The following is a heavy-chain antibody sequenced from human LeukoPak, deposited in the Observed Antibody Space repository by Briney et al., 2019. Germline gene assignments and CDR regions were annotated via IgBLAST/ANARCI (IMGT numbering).Heavy chain of an antibody. J-gene: IGHJ6*03. CDR1: GFTFSSYS. Sequence: GGSLRLSCAASGFTFSSYSMNWVRQAPGKGLEWVSSISSSSSYIYYADSVKGRFTIPRDNAKNSLYLQMNSLRAEDTAVYYCARHVVAAAYYYYYYMDVWGKGTTVTVSS. D-gene: IGHD2-15*01. CDR2: ISSSSSYI. CDR3: ARHVVAAAYYYYYYMDV. V-gene: IGHV3-21*01.